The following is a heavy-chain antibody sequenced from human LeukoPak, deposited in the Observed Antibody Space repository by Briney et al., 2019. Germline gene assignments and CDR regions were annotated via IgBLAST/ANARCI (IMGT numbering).Heavy chain of an antibody. V-gene: IGHV3-23*01. CDR3: AKGPQLYSGYHPDY. CDR1: GFTFSGSA. Sequence: GGSLRLSCAASGFTFSGSAMTWVRQAPGKGLQWVSTITGSDDKTYYADSVKGRFTISRDFSKNMVHLHMNSLRVEDTAICYCAKGPQLYSGYHPDYWGQGTLVTVSS. D-gene: IGHD5-12*01. J-gene: IGHJ4*02. CDR2: ITGSDDKT.